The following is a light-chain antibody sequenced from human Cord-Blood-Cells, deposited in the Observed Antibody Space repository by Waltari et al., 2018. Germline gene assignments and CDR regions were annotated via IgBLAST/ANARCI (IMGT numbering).Light chain of an antibody. J-gene: IGLJ3*02. CDR2: EDN. CDR1: SGSIASNY. V-gene: IGLV6-57*03. CDR3: QSYDSSNWV. Sequence: NFMLTQPHSVSESPGKTVTISCTPSSGSIASNYVQGYQQRPGSAPTTVIYEDNQRPSGVPDRFSGSIDSSSNSASLTISGLKTEDEADYYCQSYDSSNWVFGGGTKLTVL.